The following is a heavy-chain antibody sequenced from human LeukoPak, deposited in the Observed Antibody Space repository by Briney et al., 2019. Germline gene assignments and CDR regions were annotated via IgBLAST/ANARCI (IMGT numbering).Heavy chain of an antibody. D-gene: IGHD4-17*01. J-gene: IGHJ5*02. CDR3: ARDRAVTQDWVEFDP. CDR2: IRDSGET. CDR1: GFSVSNYY. V-gene: IGHV3-66*03. Sequence: PGGSLRLSCAGSGFSVSNYYMSWVRQAPGKRLEWVSLIRDSGETFYADSVKGRFTISRDNSKNTMYLQMNRLRVEDTAVYFCARDRAVTQDWVEFDPWGQGTLVTVSS.